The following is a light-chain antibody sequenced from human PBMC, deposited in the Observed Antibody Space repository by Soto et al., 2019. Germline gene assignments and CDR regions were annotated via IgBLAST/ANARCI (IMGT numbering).Light chain of an antibody. CDR1: SSDVGGYKY. J-gene: IGLJ1*01. V-gene: IGLV2-14*03. CDR3: RSYTSSSTRV. Sequence: QSALTQPASVSGSPGQSITISCTGTSSDVGGYKYVSWYQQHPGKAPKLMIYDIRNRPSGVYNRFAGSKSGNTASLTISGLQAEDEADYYSRSYTSSSTRVFGTGTKLTVL. CDR2: DIR.